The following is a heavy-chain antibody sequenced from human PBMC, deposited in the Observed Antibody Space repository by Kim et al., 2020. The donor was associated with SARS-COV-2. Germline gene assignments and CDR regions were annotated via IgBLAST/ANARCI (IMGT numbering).Heavy chain of an antibody. Sequence: GGSLRLSCAASGFTFSSYSMNWVRQAPGKGLEWVSSISSSSSYTYYADSVKGRFTISRDNAKNSLYLQMNSLRAEDTAVYYCAREQSYADDAFDIWGQATIVTVSS. CDR3: AREQSYADDAFDI. V-gene: IGHV3-21*01. D-gene: IGHD4-17*01. J-gene: IGHJ3*02. CDR2: ISSSSSYT. CDR1: GFTFSSYS.